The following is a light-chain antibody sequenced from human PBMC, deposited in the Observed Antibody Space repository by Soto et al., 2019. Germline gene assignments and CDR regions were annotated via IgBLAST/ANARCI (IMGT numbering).Light chain of an antibody. J-gene: IGKJ5*01. CDR2: DAS. V-gene: IGKV3-11*01. CDR3: QQRSNWPPIT. CDR1: QSLSSN. Sequence: EIVLTQSPATLSLSPGERATLSCRASQSLSSNFLAWYQQKPGQAPRLLIYDASNRATGIPARFSGGGSGTDFTLTIDNLEPEDFAIYYCQQRSNWPPITFGQGTRLEIK.